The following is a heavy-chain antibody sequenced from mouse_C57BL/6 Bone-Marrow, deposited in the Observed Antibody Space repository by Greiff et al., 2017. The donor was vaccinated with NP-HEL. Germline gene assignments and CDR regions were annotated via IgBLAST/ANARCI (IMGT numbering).Heavy chain of an antibody. CDR1: GYTFTSYW. V-gene: IGHV1-55*01. CDR3: AIGACSITTDFGG. D-gene: IGHD1-1*01. CDR2: IYPGSGST. Sequence: QVQLQQPGAELVKPGASVKMSCKASGYTFTSYWITWVKQRPGQGLEWIGNIYPGSGSTNYNEKFKSKATLTVDKSSSTAYLQLSSLTSEDSAGYYCAIGACSITTDFGGWGQGTTVTVSS. J-gene: IGHJ2*01.